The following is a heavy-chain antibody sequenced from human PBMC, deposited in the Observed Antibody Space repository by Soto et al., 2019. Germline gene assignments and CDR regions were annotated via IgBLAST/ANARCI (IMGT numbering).Heavy chain of an antibody. CDR3: ARVRSFGLVGATSYFDY. CDR1: GYTFTSYG. V-gene: IGHV1-18*01. J-gene: IGHJ4*02. CDR2: ISAYNGNT. D-gene: IGHD1-26*01. Sequence: QVQLVQSGAEVKKPGASVKVSCKASGYTFTSYGISWVRQAPGQGLEWMGWISAYNGNTNYAQKLQGRVTMTTDTSTSTAYMELRSLRSDDTAVYYCARVRSFGLVGATSYFDYWGQGTLVTVSS.